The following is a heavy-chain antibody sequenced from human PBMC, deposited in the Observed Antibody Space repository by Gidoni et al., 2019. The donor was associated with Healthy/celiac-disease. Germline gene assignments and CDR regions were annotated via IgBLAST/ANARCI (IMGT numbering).Heavy chain of an antibody. V-gene: IGHV3-48*02. J-gene: IGHJ3*02. D-gene: IGHD1-26*01. CDR1: GFTFSSYS. CDR3: ARVVLVGATEAFDI. CDR2: VSSSSSTI. Sequence: EVPLVESGGGLVQPGGSLRLSCAASGFTFSSYSMNWVRQAPGKGLEWVSYVSSSSSTIYYADSVKGRVTISRDNAKNSLYLQMNRLRDEDTAVYYCARVVLVGATEAFDIWGQGTMVTVSS.